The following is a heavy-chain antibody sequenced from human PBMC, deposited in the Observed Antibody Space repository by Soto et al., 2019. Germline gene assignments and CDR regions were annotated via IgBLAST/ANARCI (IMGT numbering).Heavy chain of an antibody. Sequence: QLQLRESGSELVKPSETLSLTCTVSGGSISSCGYSWSWIRQSPEKGLEWLGCIYPTGTTYYHPSLKSRVTTLVETSRNQFSLNVTSVTAADTAVYFCSRAPPGPSPRWVLWGQGTTVTVSS. CDR1: GGSISSCGYS. V-gene: IGHV4-30-2*06. J-gene: IGHJ6*02. D-gene: IGHD3-10*01. CDR2: IYPTGTT. CDR3: SRAPPGPSPRWVL.